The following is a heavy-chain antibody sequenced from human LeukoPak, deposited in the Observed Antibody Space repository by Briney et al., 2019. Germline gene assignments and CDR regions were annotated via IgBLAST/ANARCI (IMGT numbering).Heavy chain of an antibody. V-gene: IGHV3-21*01. CDR1: GFTFSSYN. J-gene: IGHJ4*02. D-gene: IGHD2-15*01. CDR3: AKDRRLGVVVVAAIDY. Sequence: GGSLRLSCAASGFTFSSYNMNWVRRTPGKGLEWVSSITSSSSYMFYADSVRGRFTISRDNSKNTLYLQMNSLRAEDTAVYYCAKDRRLGVVVVAAIDYWGQGTLVTVSS. CDR2: ITSSSSYM.